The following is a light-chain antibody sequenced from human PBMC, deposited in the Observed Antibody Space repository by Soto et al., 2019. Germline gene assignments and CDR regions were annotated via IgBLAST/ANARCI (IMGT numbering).Light chain of an antibody. CDR1: QSISGN. CDR3: QQYNSCTLIS. Sequence: ELMMTQSPAPLSVSPGERATLSCRASQSISGNIAWYQQKHGQAPMLLIYAASIRASGIPARFSGTGFGREFSLSISSLQSEDSAVYYCQQYNSCTLISFGQGTRVEIK. J-gene: IGKJ5*01. V-gene: IGKV3-15*01. CDR2: AAS.